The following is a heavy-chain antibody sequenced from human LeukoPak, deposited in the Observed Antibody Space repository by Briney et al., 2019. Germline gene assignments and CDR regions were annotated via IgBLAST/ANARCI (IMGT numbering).Heavy chain of an antibody. CDR2: IRYDGSNK. CDR1: GFTFSSYG. CDR3: AREARITMVRGVTKDAFDI. J-gene: IGHJ3*02. D-gene: IGHD3-10*01. V-gene: IGHV3-30*02. Sequence: PGGSLRLSCAASGFTFSSYGMHWVCQAPGKGLEWVAFIRYDGSNKYYADSVKGRFTISRDNSKNTLYLQMNSLRAEDTAVYYCAREARITMVRGVTKDAFDIWGQGTMVTVSS.